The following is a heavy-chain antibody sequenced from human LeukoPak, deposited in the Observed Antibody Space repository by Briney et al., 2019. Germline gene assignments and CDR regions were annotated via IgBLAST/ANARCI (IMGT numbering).Heavy chain of an antibody. D-gene: IGHD6-13*01. V-gene: IGHV4-59*01. CDR1: GGSISSYY. CDR3: ARQSSSWTSFDY. J-gene: IGHJ4*02. CDR2: IYYSGST. Sequence: SETLSLTCTVSGGSISSYYWSWIRQPPGKGLEWIGYIYYSGSTNYNPSLKSRVTISVDTSKNQFSLKLSSVTAADTAMYYCARQSSSWTSFDYWGQGALVTVSS.